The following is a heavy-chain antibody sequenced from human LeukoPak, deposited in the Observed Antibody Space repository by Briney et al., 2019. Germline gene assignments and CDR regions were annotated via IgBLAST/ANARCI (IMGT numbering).Heavy chain of an antibody. CDR3: ARDPYSSGPLHAFDI. D-gene: IGHD6-19*01. J-gene: IGHJ3*02. CDR1: GFTFSSYS. Sequence: GGSLRLSCAASGFTFSSYSMNWVRQAPGKGLEWVSSISSSSSYIYYADSVKGRFTISRDNAKNSLYLQMNSLRAEDTAVYYCARDPYSSGPLHAFDIWGQGTMVTASS. CDR2: ISSSSSYI. V-gene: IGHV3-21*01.